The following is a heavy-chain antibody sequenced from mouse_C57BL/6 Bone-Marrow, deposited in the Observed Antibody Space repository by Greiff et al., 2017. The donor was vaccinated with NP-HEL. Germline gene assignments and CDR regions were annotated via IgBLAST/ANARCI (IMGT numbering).Heavy chain of an antibody. CDR1: GYTFTDYY. V-gene: IGHV1-19*01. D-gene: IGHD1-1*01. CDR3: ARDGSSRFDY. J-gene: IGHJ2*01. CDR2: INPYNGGT. Sequence: EVQGVESGPVLVKPGASVKMSCKASGYTFTDYYMNWVKQSHGQSLEWIGVINPYNGGTSYNQKFKGKATLTVDKSSSTAYMELNSLTSEDSAVYYCARDGSSRFDYWGQGTTLTVSS.